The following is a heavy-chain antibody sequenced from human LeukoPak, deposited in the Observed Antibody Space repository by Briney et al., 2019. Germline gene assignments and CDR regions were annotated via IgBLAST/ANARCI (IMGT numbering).Heavy chain of an antibody. V-gene: IGHV3-7*01. D-gene: IGHD3-16*02. CDR2: IKQDGSEK. J-gene: IGHJ3*02. CDR1: GFTYSSYW. CDR3: ARDRGYYDYVWGSYRQGDAFDI. Sequence: GGSLRLSCAPSGFTYSSYWMSWVRQAPGKGLEWVANIKQDGSEKYYVDSVKGRFTISRDNAKNSLYLQMNSLRAEDTAVYYCARDRGYYDYVWGSYRQGDAFDIWGQGTMVTVSS.